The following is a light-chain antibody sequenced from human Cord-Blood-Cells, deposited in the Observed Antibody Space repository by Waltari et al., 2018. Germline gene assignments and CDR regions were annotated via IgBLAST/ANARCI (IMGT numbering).Light chain of an antibody. CDR3: QQRYSTPRT. Sequence: DIQMTQSPSSLSASVGDRVTITCRASTSISSYLNWYQQKPGKAPKLLIYAASSLQSGVPSRCSGSGSGTDFTLTISSLQPEDFATYYCQQRYSTPRTVGQGTKVEIK. CDR2: AAS. J-gene: IGKJ1*01. V-gene: IGKV1-39*01. CDR1: TSISSY.